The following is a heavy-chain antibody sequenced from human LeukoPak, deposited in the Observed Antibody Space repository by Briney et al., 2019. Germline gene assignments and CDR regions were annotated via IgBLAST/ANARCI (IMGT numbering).Heavy chain of an antibody. CDR3: ARILAAGTGY. J-gene: IGHJ4*02. V-gene: IGHV4-39*01. CDR1: GGSISSSSYY. Sequence: TPSETLSLTCTVSGGSISSSSYYWGWIRQPPGKGLEWIGSIYYSGSTYYNPSLKSRVTISVDTSKNQFSLKLSSVTAADTAVYYCARILAAGTGYWGQGTLVTVSP. CDR2: IYYSGST. D-gene: IGHD6-13*01.